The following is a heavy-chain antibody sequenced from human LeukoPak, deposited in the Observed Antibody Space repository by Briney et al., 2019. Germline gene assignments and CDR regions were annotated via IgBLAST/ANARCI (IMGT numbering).Heavy chain of an antibody. V-gene: IGHV3-7*03. D-gene: IGHD6-19*01. J-gene: IGHJ6*02. CDR1: GFTFKDYW. CDR3: ARDPRHVYSSGWYVGMDV. Sequence: QAGGSLRLSCEASGFTFKDYWMSWVRQAPGKGLEWVANIKQDGSEKYYVDSVKGRFTISRDNAKNSLYLQMNSLRAEDTAVYYCARDPRHVYSSGWYVGMDVWGQGTTVTVSS. CDR2: IKQDGSEK.